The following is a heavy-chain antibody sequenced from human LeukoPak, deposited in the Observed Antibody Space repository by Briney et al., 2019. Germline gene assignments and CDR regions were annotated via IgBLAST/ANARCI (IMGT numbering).Heavy chain of an antibody. CDR3: AKAACTTSCYYNC. CDR1: GFTFSTYA. Sequence: GGSLRLSCAASGFTFSTYAMSWARQPPGKGLEWVSAISGTDGSTYYAGSVKGRFTISRDNSKNTLYLQMNSLRAEDTAVYYCAKAACTTSCYYNCWGQGTLVTVSS. J-gene: IGHJ4*02. V-gene: IGHV3-23*01. D-gene: IGHD2-2*01. CDR2: ISGTDGST.